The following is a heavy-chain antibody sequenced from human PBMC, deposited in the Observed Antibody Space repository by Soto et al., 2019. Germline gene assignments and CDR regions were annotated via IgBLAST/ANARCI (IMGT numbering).Heavy chain of an antibody. CDR3: ARWRCSGGSCYPGGIFA. D-gene: IGHD2-15*01. V-gene: IGHV1-69*01. CDR2: IIPIFGTA. J-gene: IGHJ5*02. Sequence: GASVKVSCTASGGTFSSYAISWVRQAPGQGLEWMGGIIPIFGTANYAQKFQGRVTITADESTSTAYMELSSLRSEDTAVYYCARWRCSGGSCYPGGIFAWGQGTLVTVSS. CDR1: GGTFSSYA.